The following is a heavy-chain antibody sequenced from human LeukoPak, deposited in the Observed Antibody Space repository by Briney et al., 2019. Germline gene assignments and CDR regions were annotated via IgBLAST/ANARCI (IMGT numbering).Heavy chain of an antibody. D-gene: IGHD5-24*01. V-gene: IGHV4-4*07. CDR2: IYRTGST. CDR3: ARGTEMTSIAGHYSFDS. J-gene: IGHJ4*02. Sequence: PSETLSLTCTVSGGSIGDYYWTWMRQPAGKGLEWIGRIYRTGSTYSNPSLESRVTISLDASNNQFSLELASVTAADTAVYYCARGTEMTSIAGHYSFDSWGQGTRVSVSS. CDR1: GGSIGDYY.